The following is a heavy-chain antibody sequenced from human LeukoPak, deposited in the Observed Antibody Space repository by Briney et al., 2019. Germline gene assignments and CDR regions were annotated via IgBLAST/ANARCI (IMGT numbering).Heavy chain of an antibody. J-gene: IGHJ4*02. Sequence: SETLSLTCTVSGGSISTYYWSWIRQPPGKGLEWIGYIYYSGSANYNPSLKSRVTISVDTSKNQFSLKLSSVTAADTAVYYCARSYGSGNYFDYWGQGTLVTVSS. D-gene: IGHD3-10*01. CDR3: ARSYGSGNYFDY. V-gene: IGHV4-59*01. CDR2: IYYSGSA. CDR1: GGSISTYY.